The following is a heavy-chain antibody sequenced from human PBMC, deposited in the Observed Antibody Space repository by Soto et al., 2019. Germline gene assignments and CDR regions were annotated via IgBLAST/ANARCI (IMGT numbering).Heavy chain of an antibody. J-gene: IGHJ3*02. CDR2: ISYTGTT. CDR3: AREVIVAADTDAFDI. Sequence: PSETLSLTCTVSGGSISSGNHYWSWIRQHPEKGLEWIGYISYTGTTYYNPSLRSRVSISIDTSKNQFSLKVGSVTAADTAVFYCAREVIVAADTDAFDIWGQGTMVTVSS. CDR1: GGSISSGNHY. V-gene: IGHV4-31*03. D-gene: IGHD6-13*01.